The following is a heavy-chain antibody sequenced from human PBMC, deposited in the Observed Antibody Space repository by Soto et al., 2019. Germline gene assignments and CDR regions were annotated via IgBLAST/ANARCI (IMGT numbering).Heavy chain of an antibody. Sequence: PSETLSLTCTVSGGSISSYYWGWIRQVPGRGLECIGYIFYIGTTYYIPSLKSRVTISLDTPKNQFSLKLNSVTAADTAVYYCARHQRPIARGGFDTWGQGTLVTVPQ. V-gene: IGHV4-59*01. CDR3: ARHQRPIARGGFDT. CDR1: GGSISSYY. CDR2: IFYIGTT. J-gene: IGHJ5*02. D-gene: IGHD2-21*01.